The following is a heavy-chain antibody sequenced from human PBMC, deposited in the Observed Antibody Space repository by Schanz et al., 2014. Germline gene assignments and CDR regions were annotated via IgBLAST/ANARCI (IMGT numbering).Heavy chain of an antibody. CDR2: ISGYDANT. Sequence: QLVQSGSEFRKPGASVKVSCKASGYIFSSYAIHWVRQAPGQGLEWMGWISGYDANTNYAQKFQGRVTMTTDTSTSTAFMELRGLRSDDTAIYYCARVNYGGLGRDYFDPWGQGTLVTVSS. J-gene: IGHJ5*02. V-gene: IGHV1-18*01. CDR1: GYIFSSYA. D-gene: IGHD1-26*01. CDR3: ARVNYGGLGRDYFDP.